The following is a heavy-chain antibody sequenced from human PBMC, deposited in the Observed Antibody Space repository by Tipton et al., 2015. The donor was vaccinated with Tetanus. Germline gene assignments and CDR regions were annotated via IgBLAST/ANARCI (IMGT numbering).Heavy chain of an antibody. D-gene: IGHD4-11*01. V-gene: IGHV3-74*01. CDR1: GFTFSSYW. Sequence: SLRLSCAASGFTFSSYWMHWVRQAPGKGLVWLSRINRDGSSTTYADSVKGRFTISRDNAKNTLYLQMNSLRAEDTAMYYCAGTQVMTTASTGAYYYYGMDVWGQGTTVTVSS. CDR3: AGTQVMTTASTGAYYYYGMDV. J-gene: IGHJ6*02. CDR2: INRDGSST.